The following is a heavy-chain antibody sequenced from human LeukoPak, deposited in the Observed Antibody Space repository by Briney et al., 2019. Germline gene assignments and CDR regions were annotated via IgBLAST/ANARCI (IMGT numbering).Heavy chain of an antibody. D-gene: IGHD1-26*01. CDR1: GYTFTGYY. CDR3: ARSIVGATSLFDY. J-gene: IGHJ4*02. Sequence: GSVKVSCKASGYTFTGYYMHWVRQAPGQGLEWMGWINPNSGGTNYAQKFQGWVTMTRDTSISTAYMELSRLRSDDTAVYYCARSIVGATSLFDYWGQGTLVTVSS. V-gene: IGHV1-2*04. CDR2: INPNSGGT.